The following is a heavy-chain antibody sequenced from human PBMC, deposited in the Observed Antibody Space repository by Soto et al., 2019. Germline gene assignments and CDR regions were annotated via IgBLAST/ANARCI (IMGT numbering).Heavy chain of an antibody. Sequence: EVQLVESGGGLVQPGGSLRLSSAASGFTFSSYWMHWVRQAPGKGLVWVSRINSDGSSTSYADSVKGRFTISRDNAKNTLYLQMNSLRAEDTAVYYCARVRRYCSGGSCYWFDPWGQGTLVTVSS. D-gene: IGHD2-15*01. CDR3: ARVRRYCSGGSCYWFDP. CDR1: GFTFSSYW. J-gene: IGHJ5*02. CDR2: INSDGSST. V-gene: IGHV3-74*01.